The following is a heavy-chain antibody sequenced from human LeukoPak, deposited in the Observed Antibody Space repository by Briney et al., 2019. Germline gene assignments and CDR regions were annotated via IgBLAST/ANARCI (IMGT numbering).Heavy chain of an antibody. V-gene: IGHV3-30*02. CDR1: GFTFSSYG. D-gene: IGHD3-22*01. Sequence: GGSLRLSCAASGFTFSSYGMHWVRQAPGKGLEWVAFIRYDGSNKYYADSVKGRFTISRDNSKNTLYLQMNSLRAEDTAVYYCAKDGGYYYGSEYFQHWGQGTPVTVSS. CDR2: IRYDGSNK. CDR3: AKDGGYYYGSEYFQH. J-gene: IGHJ1*01.